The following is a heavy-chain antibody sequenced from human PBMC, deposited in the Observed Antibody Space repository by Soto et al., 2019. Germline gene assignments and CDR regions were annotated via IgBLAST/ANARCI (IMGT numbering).Heavy chain of an antibody. CDR1: GGSFSGYY. CDR3: ARGDHPDYGSGTGTYDY. J-gene: IGHJ4*02. V-gene: IGHV4-34*01. Sequence: SETLSLTCAVYGGSFSGYYWSWIRQPPGKGLEWIGEINHSGSTNYNPSLKSRVTISVDTSKNQFSLKLSSVTAADTAVYYCARGDHPDYGSGTGTYDYWGQGTLVTVSS. CDR2: INHSGST. D-gene: IGHD3-10*01.